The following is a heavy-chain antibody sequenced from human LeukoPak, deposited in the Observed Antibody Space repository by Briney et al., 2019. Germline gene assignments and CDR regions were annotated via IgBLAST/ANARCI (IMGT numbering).Heavy chain of an antibody. CDR1: GGTFSSYA. D-gene: IGHD3-22*01. V-gene: IGHV1-69*04. CDR3: ARAGNYFDSSGYPNHAFDI. Sequence: ASVKVSCKGSGGTFSSYAISWVRQAPGQGLEWMGRIIPILGIANYAQKFQGRVTITADKSTSTAYMELSSLRSEDTAVYYCARAGNYFDSSGYPNHAFDIWGQGTMVTVSS. J-gene: IGHJ3*02. CDR2: IIPILGIA.